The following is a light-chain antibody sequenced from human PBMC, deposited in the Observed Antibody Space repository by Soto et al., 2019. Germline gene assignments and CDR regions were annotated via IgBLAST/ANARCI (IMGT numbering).Light chain of an antibody. CDR3: QQYDGSPYT. Sequence: EIVLTQSPGTLSLSPGERVTLSCRASQSVSSSYLAWYQQKPGQAPRLLIYGASSRATGIPDRFSASGSGTDFTLSISRLEPEDFAVYYCQQYDGSPYTFGQGTKLEIK. CDR1: QSVSSSY. CDR2: GAS. J-gene: IGKJ2*01. V-gene: IGKV3-20*01.